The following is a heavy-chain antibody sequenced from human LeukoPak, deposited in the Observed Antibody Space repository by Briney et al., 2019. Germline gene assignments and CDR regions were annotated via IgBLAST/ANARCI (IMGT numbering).Heavy chain of an antibody. D-gene: IGHD2/OR15-2a*01. V-gene: IGHV1-46*01. CDR1: GYTFTGYY. J-gene: IGHJ6*02. CDR3: ARVPGNIGSYYYYGMDV. CDR2: INPSGGST. Sequence: ASVKVSCKASGYTFTGYYMHWVRQAPGQGLEWMGIINPSGGSTSYAQKFQGRVTMTRDTSTSTVYMELSSLRSEDTAVYYCARVPGNIGSYYYYGMDVWGQGTTVTVSS.